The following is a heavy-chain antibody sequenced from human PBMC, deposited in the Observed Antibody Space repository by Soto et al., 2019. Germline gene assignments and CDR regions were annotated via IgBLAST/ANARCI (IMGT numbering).Heavy chain of an antibody. CDR2: ISSSSSYI. J-gene: IGHJ4*02. CDR3: ARGSGYSGYESYYFDY. D-gene: IGHD5-12*01. V-gene: IGHV3-21*01. CDR1: GFTFSSYS. Sequence: LRLSCAASGFTFSSYSMNWVRQAPGKGLEWVSSISSSSSYIYYADSVKGRFTISRDNAKNSLYLQMNSLRAEDTAVYYCARGSGYSGYESYYFDYWGQGTLVTVSS.